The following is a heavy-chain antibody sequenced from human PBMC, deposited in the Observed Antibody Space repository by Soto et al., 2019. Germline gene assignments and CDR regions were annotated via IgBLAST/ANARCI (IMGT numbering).Heavy chain of an antibody. Sequence: GASVKVSCKASGYSFTKYHMHRVRQAPGQGLEWMGWINPGSGVTNQAQKFRGRVTMTRDTSITTTYMELNSLTSDDTAVYYCARVAGHKNARFDTWGQGALVTVSS. CDR2: INPGSGVT. V-gene: IGHV1-2*02. D-gene: IGHD1-1*01. J-gene: IGHJ4*02. CDR1: GYSFTKYH. CDR3: ARVAGHKNARFDT.